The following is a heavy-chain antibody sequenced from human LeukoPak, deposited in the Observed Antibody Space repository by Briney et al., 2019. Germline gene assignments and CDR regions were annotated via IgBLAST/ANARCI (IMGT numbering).Heavy chain of an antibody. CDR2: INWNGGST. CDR1: GFTFSSYE. CDR3: AREGKGDYYDSSGYYFL. V-gene: IGHV3-20*04. J-gene: IGHJ4*02. Sequence: GGSLRLSCAASGFTFSSYEMNWVRQAPGKGLEWVSGINWNGGSTGYADSVKGRFTISRDNAKNSLYLQMNSLRAEDTALYYCAREGKGDYYDSSGYYFLWGQGTLVTVSS. D-gene: IGHD3-22*01.